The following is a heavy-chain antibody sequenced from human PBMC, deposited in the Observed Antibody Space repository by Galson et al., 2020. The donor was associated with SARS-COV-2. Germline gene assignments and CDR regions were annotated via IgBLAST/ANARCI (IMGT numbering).Heavy chain of an antibody. Sequence: SETLSLTCDVPGGSITSSHWWRWVRQPPGGGLEWLGDIHPRGGTNYNPSLKSRVTISVDKSKNQFSLKLNSVTAADTAVYYCAKLGGNSPGYNWFDPWGQGTLVTVSS. CDR3: AKLGGNSPGYNWFDP. J-gene: IGHJ5*02. V-gene: IGHV4-4*02. D-gene: IGHD3-16*01. CDR2: IHPRGGT. CDR1: GGSITSSHW.